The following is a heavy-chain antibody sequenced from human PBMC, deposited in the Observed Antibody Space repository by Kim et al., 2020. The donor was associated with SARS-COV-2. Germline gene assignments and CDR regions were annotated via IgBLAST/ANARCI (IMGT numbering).Heavy chain of an antibody. V-gene: IGHV3-30*04. J-gene: IGHJ4*02. D-gene: IGHD3-16*01. CDR2: ISYDGSNK. CDR1: GFTFSSYA. CDR3: ARDEGYDYVWGSYRYFDY. Sequence: GGSLRLSCAASGFTFSSYAMHWVRQAPGKGLEWVAVISYDGSNKYYADSVKGRFTISRDNSKNTLYLQMNSLRAEDTAVYYCARDEGYDYVWGSYRYFDYWGQGTLVTVSS.